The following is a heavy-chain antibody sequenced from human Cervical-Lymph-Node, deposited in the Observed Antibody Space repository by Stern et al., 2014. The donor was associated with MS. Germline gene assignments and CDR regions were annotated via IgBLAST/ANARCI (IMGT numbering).Heavy chain of an antibody. CDR1: GFTFSSYS. CDR2: ISSSSSYI. CDR3: AREVVVAAVHDY. J-gene: IGHJ4*02. Sequence: VQLVESGGGLVKPGGSLRLSCAASGFTFSSYSMNWVRQAPGKGLEWVSSISSSSSYIYYADSVKGRFTISRDNAKNSLYLQMNSLRAEDTAVYYCAREVVVAAVHDYWGQGTLVTVSS. D-gene: IGHD2-15*01. V-gene: IGHV3-21*01.